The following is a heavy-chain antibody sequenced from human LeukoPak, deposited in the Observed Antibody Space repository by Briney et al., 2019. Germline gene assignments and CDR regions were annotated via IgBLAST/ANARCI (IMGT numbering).Heavy chain of an antibody. Sequence: VASVKVSCKASGYTFTGYYMHWVRQAPGQGLEWMGWINPNSGGTNYAQKFQGRVTMTRDTSISTAYMELSRLRSDDTAVYYCARASKSLYDPDFWSGYLLGRQYYFDYWGQGTLVTVSS. D-gene: IGHD3-3*01. CDR1: GYTFTGYY. CDR3: ARASKSLYDPDFWSGYLLGRQYYFDY. V-gene: IGHV1-2*02. CDR2: INPNSGGT. J-gene: IGHJ4*02.